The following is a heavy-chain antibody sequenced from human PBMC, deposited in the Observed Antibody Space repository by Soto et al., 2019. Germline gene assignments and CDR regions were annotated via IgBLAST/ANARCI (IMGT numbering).Heavy chain of an antibody. D-gene: IGHD4-17*01. CDR3: ARGGGEGDYRSFPPFIYTMDV. J-gene: IGHJ6*03. V-gene: IGHV4-31*03. CDR2: IYYSGST. Sequence: QVQLQESGPGLVKPSQTLSLTCTVSGGSISSGGYYWSWIRQHPGKGLEWIGYIYYSGSTYYNPSLKSRVTISVDTSKNQFSLKLSSVTAADTAVYYCARGGGEGDYRSFPPFIYTMDVWGKGTTVTVSS. CDR1: GGSISSGGYY.